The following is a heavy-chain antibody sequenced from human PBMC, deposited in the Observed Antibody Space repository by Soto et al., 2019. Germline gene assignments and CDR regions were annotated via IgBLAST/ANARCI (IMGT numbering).Heavy chain of an antibody. CDR2: IIPIFGTA. Sequence: GASVKVSCKASGGTFSSYAISWVRQAPGQGLEWMGGIIPIFGTANYAQKFQGRVTITADESTSTAYMELSSLRSEDTAVYYCARDKENWNDYWFDPWGQGTLVTVSS. V-gene: IGHV1-69*13. CDR1: GGTFSSYA. J-gene: IGHJ5*02. CDR3: ARDKENWNDYWFDP. D-gene: IGHD1-1*01.